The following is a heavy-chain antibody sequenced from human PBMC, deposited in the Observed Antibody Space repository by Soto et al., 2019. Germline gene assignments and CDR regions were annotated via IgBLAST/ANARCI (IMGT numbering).Heavy chain of an antibody. D-gene: IGHD3-22*01. CDR3: ARNNYDSSGYYHYYYGMDV. CDR2: INHSGST. J-gene: IGHJ6*02. CDR1: GGSGGSFSGYY. V-gene: IGHV4-34*01. Sequence: QVQLQQWGAGLLKPSETLSLTCAVNGGSGGSFSGYYWSWIRQPPGKGLEWIGEINHSGSTNYNPSLKSRITTSVDTPKKQFSLKLSSVTAADTAVYYCARNNYDSSGYYHYYYGMDVWGQGTTVTVSS.